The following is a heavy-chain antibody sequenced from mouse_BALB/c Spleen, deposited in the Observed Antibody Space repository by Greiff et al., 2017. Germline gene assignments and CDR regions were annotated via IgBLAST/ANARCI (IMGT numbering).Heavy chain of an antibody. CDR2: ISSGSSTI. CDR1: GFTFSSFG. Sequence: EVKLQESGGGLVQPGGSRKLSCAASGFTFSSFGMHWVRQAPEKGLEWVAYISSGSSTIYYADTVKGRFTISRDNPKNTLFLQMTSLRSEDTAMYYCARSRDYYGSSYRYYAMDYWGQGTSVTVSS. D-gene: IGHD1-1*01. V-gene: IGHV5-17*02. J-gene: IGHJ4*01. CDR3: ARSRDYYGSSYRYYAMDY.